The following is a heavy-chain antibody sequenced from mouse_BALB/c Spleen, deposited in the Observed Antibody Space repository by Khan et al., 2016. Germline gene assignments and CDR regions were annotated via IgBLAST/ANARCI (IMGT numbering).Heavy chain of an antibody. Sequence: EVQLQESGPSLVKPSQTLSLTCSVTGDSITSGYWNWIRKFPGNKLEYMGYISYSGGTYYNPSLKSRFSISRATSKTQYYLPLGSVTSEVTATYYCATCGYDGSSGGYYCYFDVWGAGTTFTVSS. J-gene: IGHJ1*01. CDR3: ATCGYDGSSGGYYCYFDV. CDR2: ISYSGGT. CDR1: GDSITSGY. D-gene: IGHD1-1*01. V-gene: IGHV3-8*02.